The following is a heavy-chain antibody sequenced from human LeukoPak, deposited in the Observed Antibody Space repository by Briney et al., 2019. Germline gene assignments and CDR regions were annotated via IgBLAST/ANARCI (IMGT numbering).Heavy chain of an antibody. CDR1: GGSISSYY. Sequence: SETLSLTCTVSGGSISSYYWSWIRQPPGKGLEWIGYIYYSRSTNYNPSLKSRVTISVDTSKNQFSLKLSSVTAADTAVYYCAREDYGMDVWGQGTTVTVSS. CDR2: IYYSRST. V-gene: IGHV4-59*01. J-gene: IGHJ6*02. CDR3: AREDYGMDV.